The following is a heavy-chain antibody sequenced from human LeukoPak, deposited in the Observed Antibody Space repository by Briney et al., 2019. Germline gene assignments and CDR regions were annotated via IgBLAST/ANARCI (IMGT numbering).Heavy chain of an antibody. J-gene: IGHJ4*02. V-gene: IGHV3-30*04. D-gene: IGHD3-9*01. CDR3: ARDRYYILTGYYDRWYYFDY. Sequence: GGSLRLSCAASGFTFSSYAMHWVRQAPGKGLEWVAVISYDGSNKYYADSVKGRFTISRDNSKNTLYLQMNSLRAEDTALYYCARDRYYILTGYYDRWYYFDYWGQGTLVTVSS. CDR2: ISYDGSNK. CDR1: GFTFSSYA.